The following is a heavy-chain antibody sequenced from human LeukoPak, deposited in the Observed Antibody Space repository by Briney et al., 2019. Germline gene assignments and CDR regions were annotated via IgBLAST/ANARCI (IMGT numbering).Heavy chain of an antibody. CDR1: GFSFISYG. CDR2: ISDDGRRK. D-gene: IGHD4-17*01. CDR3: AKRPSDYGDYVSYFDY. J-gene: IGHJ4*02. Sequence: AGGSLRLSCAASGFSFISYGVHWVRQAPGKGLEWVGVISDDGRRKDYEDSVKGRFTISRDNSKDTLYLQMNSLRAEDTAVYYCAKRPSDYGDYVSYFDYWGQGTLVTVSS. V-gene: IGHV3-30*18.